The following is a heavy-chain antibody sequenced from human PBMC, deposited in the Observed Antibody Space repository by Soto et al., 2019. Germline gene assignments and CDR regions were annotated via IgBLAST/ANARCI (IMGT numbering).Heavy chain of an antibody. CDR1: GFTFSSYA. V-gene: IGHV3-30-3*01. Sequence: QVQLVESGGGVVQPGRSLRLSCAASGFTFSSYAMHWVRQAPGKGLEWVAVISYDGSNKYYADAVKGRFTISRDNSKNTMYLQMNSRRAEDTAVYYCARGRGRVRDCDWLRADYWGQGTLVTVSS. CDR3: ARGRGRVRDCDWLRADY. CDR2: ISYDGSNK. D-gene: IGHD3-9*01. J-gene: IGHJ4*02.